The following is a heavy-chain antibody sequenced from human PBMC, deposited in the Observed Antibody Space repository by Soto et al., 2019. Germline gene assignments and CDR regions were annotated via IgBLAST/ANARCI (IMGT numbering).Heavy chain of an antibody. D-gene: IGHD2-8*01. Sequence: QVQLGQSGIELKRPGASVKVSCKASGYTFSTYGLTWVRQAPGQGLEWLGWISTYTGKTNCAQRLQGRVNMTTDTSTSTAYLELRSLTSDDTAVYYCARDNGGLDCWGQGTLVTVFS. CDR3: ARDNGGLDC. CDR2: ISTYTGKT. CDR1: GYTFSTYG. V-gene: IGHV1-18*01. J-gene: IGHJ4*02.